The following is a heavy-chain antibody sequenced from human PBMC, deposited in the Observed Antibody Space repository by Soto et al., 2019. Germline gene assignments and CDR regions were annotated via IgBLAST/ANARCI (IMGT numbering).Heavy chain of an antibody. Sequence: QVQLQQWGAGLLKPSETLSLTCAVYGGSFSGYYWSWIRQPPGKGLEWIGEINHSGSTNYNPSLKGRVTISVDTSKNQFSLKLSSVTAADTAVYYCARGNSPNSPDSLSFDYWGQGTLVTVSS. CDR3: ARGNSPNSPDSLSFDY. CDR1: GGSFSGYY. V-gene: IGHV4-34*01. CDR2: INHSGST. D-gene: IGHD1-26*01. J-gene: IGHJ4*02.